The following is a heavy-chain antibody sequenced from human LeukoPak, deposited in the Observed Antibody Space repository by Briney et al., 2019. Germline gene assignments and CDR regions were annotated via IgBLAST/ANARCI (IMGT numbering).Heavy chain of an antibody. V-gene: IGHV4-59*01. CDR2: IYYSGST. Sequence: SETLSLTCTVSGGSISSYYWSWIRQPPGKGLEWIGYIYYSGSTNYNPSLKSRVTISVDTSKNQFSLKLSSVTAADTAVYYCARDQFKRITMVRGVNGAFDIWGQGTMVTVSS. CDR1: GGSISSYY. J-gene: IGHJ3*02. D-gene: IGHD3-10*01. CDR3: ARDQFKRITMVRGVNGAFDI.